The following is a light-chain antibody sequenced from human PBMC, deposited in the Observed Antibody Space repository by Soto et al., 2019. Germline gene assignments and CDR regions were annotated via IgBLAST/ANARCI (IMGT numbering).Light chain of an antibody. CDR2: DDS. Sequence: SYELTQPPSVSLAPGRTARITCGGRNIGVKSVHWYQQKPGQAPVLIVFDDSDRPSGIPGRFSGSNSGDTATLTISRVEAGDEADYYCQLWDTDSDHQVFGGGTKLTVL. V-gene: IGLV3-21*02. CDR1: NIGVKS. CDR3: QLWDTDSDHQV. J-gene: IGLJ3*02.